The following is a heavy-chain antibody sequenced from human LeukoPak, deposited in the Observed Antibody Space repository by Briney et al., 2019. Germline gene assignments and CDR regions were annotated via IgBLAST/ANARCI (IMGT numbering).Heavy chain of an antibody. J-gene: IGHJ4*02. CDR1: GFTFNTYW. Sequence: GGSLRLSCAASGFTFNTYWMAWVRQAPGKGLEWVANIKEDKSAKHQADSVKGRFTISRDNSQNFVYLQMSSLGGEDTAVYYCARDVGGSLDHWGRGTLVTVSS. CDR3: ARDVGGSLDH. D-gene: IGHD1-26*01. CDR2: IKEDKSAK. V-gene: IGHV3-7*01.